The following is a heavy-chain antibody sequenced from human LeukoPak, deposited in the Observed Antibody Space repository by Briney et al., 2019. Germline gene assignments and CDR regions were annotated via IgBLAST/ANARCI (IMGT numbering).Heavy chain of an antibody. V-gene: IGHV4-34*01. J-gene: IGHJ4*02. CDR1: GGSFSGYY. Sequence: PSETLSLTCAVYGGSFSGYYWSWIRQPPGKGLEWIGEINHSGSTNYNPSLKSRVTISVDTSKNQFSLKLSSVTAADTAVYYCASPDVVATTLGGFDYWGQGTLVTVSS. CDR3: ASPDVVATTLGGFDY. CDR2: INHSGST. D-gene: IGHD5-24*01.